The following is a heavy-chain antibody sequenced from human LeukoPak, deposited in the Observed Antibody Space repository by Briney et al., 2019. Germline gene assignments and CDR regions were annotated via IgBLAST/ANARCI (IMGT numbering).Heavy chain of an antibody. CDR1: GFTFSSYG. CDR3: AKGQYYYGSGSYPSFDY. J-gene: IGHJ4*02. V-gene: IGHV3-30*02. D-gene: IGHD3-10*01. Sequence: GGSLRLSCAASGFTFSSYGMHWVRQAPGKGLEWVAFIRYDGSNKYYADSVKGRFTISRDNSKNTLYLQMNSLRAEDTAVYYCAKGQYYYGSGSYPSFDYWGQGTLVTVSS. CDR2: IRYDGSNK.